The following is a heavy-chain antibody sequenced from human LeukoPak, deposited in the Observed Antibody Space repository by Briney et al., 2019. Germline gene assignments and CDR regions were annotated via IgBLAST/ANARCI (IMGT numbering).Heavy chain of an antibody. D-gene: IGHD3-10*01. CDR1: GGSISSSSYY. J-gene: IGHJ4*02. V-gene: IGHV4-39*07. CDR2: IYYSGST. CDR3: ARGRNYYYGSGSFDY. Sequence: PSETLSLTCTVSGGSISSSSYYWGWIRQPPGKGLEWIGSIYYSGSTNYNPSLKSRVTISVDTSKNQFSLKLSSVTAADTAVYYCARGRNYYYGSGSFDYWGQGTLVTVSS.